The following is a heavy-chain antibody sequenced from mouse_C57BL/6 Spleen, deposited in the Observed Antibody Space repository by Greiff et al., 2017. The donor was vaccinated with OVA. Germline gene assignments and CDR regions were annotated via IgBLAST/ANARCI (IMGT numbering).Heavy chain of an antibody. J-gene: IGHJ1*03. CDR2: IYPGSGNT. V-gene: IGHV1-76*01. D-gene: IGHD2-4*01. CDR1: GYTFTDYY. CDR3: ARLDYDYYWYFDV. Sequence: VMLVESGAELVRPGASVKLSCKASGYTFTDYYINWVKQRPGQGLEWIARIYPGSGNTYYNEKFKGKATLTAEKSSSTAYMQLSSLTSEDSAVYFCARLDYDYYWYFDVWGTGTTVTVSS.